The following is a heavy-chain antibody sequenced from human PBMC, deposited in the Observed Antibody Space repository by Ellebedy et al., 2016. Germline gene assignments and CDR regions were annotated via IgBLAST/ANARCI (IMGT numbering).Heavy chain of an antibody. D-gene: IGHD1-26*01. CDR2: IIPILGIA. CDR1: GGTFSSYA. Sequence: ASVKVSCKASGGTFSSYAISWVRQAPGQGLEWMGRIIPILGIANYAQKFQGRVTITADKSTSTAYMELSSLRSEDTAVYYCARGNSGSLSILGLGFDFDYWGQGTLVTVSS. J-gene: IGHJ4*02. V-gene: IGHV1-69*04. CDR3: ARGNSGSLSILGLGFDFDY.